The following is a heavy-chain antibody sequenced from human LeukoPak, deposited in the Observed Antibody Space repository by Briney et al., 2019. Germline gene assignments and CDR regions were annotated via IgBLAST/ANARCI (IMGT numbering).Heavy chain of an antibody. CDR2: ISYDGSNK. CDR1: GFTFSSYG. CDR3: ARDGGRGYGGPGNDAFDI. D-gene: IGHD4-23*01. Sequence: PGRSLRLSCAASGFTFSSYGMHWVRQAPGKGLEWVAVISYDGSNKYYADSVKGRFTISRDNSKNTLYLQMNSLRAEDTAVYYCARDGGRGYGGPGNDAFDIWGQGTMVTVSS. J-gene: IGHJ3*02. V-gene: IGHV3-30*03.